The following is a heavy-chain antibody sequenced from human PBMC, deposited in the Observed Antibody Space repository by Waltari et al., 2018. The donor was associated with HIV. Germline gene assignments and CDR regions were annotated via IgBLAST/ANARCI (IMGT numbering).Heavy chain of an antibody. V-gene: IGHV4-4*07. CDR2: IFTSGST. CDR3: AREEYYDILTGPPYGLDV. Sequence: QVQLQESGPGLVKPSETLSLTCTVSSDSISSYYWTWIRRPAGKGLEWIGRIFTSGSTSYNPSLKSRVTMSLDTSKNQFSLKLTSVTAADTAVYYCAREEYYDILTGPPYGLDVWGQGTTVTVSS. D-gene: IGHD3-9*01. CDR1: SDSISSYY. J-gene: IGHJ6*02.